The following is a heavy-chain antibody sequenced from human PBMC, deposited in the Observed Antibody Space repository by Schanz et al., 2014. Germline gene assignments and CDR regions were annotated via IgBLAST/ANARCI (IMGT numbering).Heavy chain of an antibody. J-gene: IGHJ6*02. D-gene: IGHD3-3*01. V-gene: IGHV3-53*01. Sequence: VQLVESGGGLVQPGGSLRLSCAVSGFTVNTNYMSWVRQAPGKGLEWISSMYINSGSTQYADSVKGRFTISRDNAKNSVYLQMNSLRVEDTAVYYCARYGFRKFGVVYGLAVWGQGTTVTVS. CDR3: ARYGFRKFGVVYGLAV. CDR2: MYINSGST. CDR1: GFTVNTNY.